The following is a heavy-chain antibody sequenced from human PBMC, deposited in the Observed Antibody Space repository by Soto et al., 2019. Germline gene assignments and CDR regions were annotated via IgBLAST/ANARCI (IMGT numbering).Heavy chain of an antibody. D-gene: IGHD2-2*01. J-gene: IGHJ5*02. CDR3: ARQPTTADIDLWFAP. CDR2: INHSGST. Sequence: SETLSLTCAVYGGSFIDYYWSWIRQPPGKGLEWIGEINHSGSTNYNPSPTSRVTVSLDTSKNQFSLKLSSVTAADTAVYYCARQPTTADIDLWFAPWGQGTLVTVSS. CDR1: GGSFIDYY. V-gene: IGHV4-34*01.